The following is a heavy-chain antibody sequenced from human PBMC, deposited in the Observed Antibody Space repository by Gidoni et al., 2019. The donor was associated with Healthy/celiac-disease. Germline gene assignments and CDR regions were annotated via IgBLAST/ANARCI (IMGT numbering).Heavy chain of an antibody. V-gene: IGHV3-64D*08. D-gene: IGHD6-19*01. CDR3: VKDMAVAGGF. CDR2: ISSNGGST. J-gene: IGHJ4*02. Sequence: APGKGLEYVSAISSNGGSTYYADSVKGRFTISRDNSKNTLYLQMSSLRAEDTAVYYCVKDMAVAGGFWGQGTLVTVSS.